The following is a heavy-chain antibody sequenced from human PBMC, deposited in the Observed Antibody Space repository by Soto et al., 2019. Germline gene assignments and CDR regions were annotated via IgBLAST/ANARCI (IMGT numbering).Heavy chain of an antibody. CDR2: ISPIFGTP. D-gene: IGHD2-15*01. Sequence: QVQLVQSGAEVKKPGSSVKISCKAFGGSFTNYAISWVRQAPGQGLEWRGGISPIFGTPNYAQKFQERVTFTAHESTNTAYMELSRLTSEDTAVYYCARDRAPRGWSYLDLWGQGTQVTVSS. CDR1: GGSFTNYA. V-gene: IGHV1-69*01. J-gene: IGHJ4*02. CDR3: ARDRAPRGWSYLDL.